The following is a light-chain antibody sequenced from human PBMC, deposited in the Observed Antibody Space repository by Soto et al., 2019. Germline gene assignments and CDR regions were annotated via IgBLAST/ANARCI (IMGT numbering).Light chain of an antibody. J-gene: IGLJ2*01. V-gene: IGLV1-40*01. CDR3: QSYDSSLSAYVV. CDR2: GNS. Sequence: QSVLTQPPSVSGGPGQRVTISCTGSSSNIGAGYDVHWYQQLPGTAPKLLIYGNSNRPSGVPDRFSGSKSGTSASLAITGLQAEDEADYYCQSYDSSLSAYVVFGGGTKLTVL. CDR1: SSNIGAGYD.